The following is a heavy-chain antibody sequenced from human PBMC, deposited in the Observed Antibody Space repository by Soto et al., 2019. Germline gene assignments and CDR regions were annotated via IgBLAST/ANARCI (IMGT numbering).Heavy chain of an antibody. Sequence: SVKVSCKASGGTFSSYAISWVRQAPGQGLEWMGGIIPIFGTANYAQKFQGRVTITADESTSTAYMELSSLRSEDTAVYYCARHASAGTTTVVTPKYYYGMDVWGQ. V-gene: IGHV1-69*13. J-gene: IGHJ6*02. CDR3: ARHASAGTTTVVTPKYYYGMDV. CDR2: IIPIFGTA. D-gene: IGHD4-17*01. CDR1: GGTFSSYA.